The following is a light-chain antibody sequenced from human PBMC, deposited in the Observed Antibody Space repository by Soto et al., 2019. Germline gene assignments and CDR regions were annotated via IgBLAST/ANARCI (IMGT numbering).Light chain of an antibody. CDR1: AGVVTRDHY. CDR3: LLYFGSPWV. J-gene: IGLJ3*02. Sequence: QAVVTQEPSVTVSPGGTVTLTCASSAGVVTRDHYPNWFQQKPGQPPRALISTTTNRHSWTPARFSGSLLGDKAALTLSGVQPEDEADYYCLLYFGSPWVFGGGTKVTVL. V-gene: IGLV7-43*01. CDR2: TTT.